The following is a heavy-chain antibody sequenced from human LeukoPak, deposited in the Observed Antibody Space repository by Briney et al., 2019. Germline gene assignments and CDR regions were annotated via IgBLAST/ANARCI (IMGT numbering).Heavy chain of an antibody. Sequence: ASVKVSCKASGYTFRGNYIHWLRQAPGQGLEWMGWIDANNGDTKSAQKFQGRVTMSRDTSISTAYMDLSSLSPDDTAVYYCARGPSLWYFDLWGRGTLVTVSS. J-gene: IGHJ2*01. CDR3: ARGPSLWYFDL. CDR2: IDANNGDT. V-gene: IGHV1-2*02. CDR1: GYTFRGNY.